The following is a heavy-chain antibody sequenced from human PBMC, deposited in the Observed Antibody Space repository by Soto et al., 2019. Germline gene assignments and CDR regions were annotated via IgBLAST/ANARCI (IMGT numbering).Heavy chain of an antibody. V-gene: IGHV4-31*03. D-gene: IGHD2-21*01. CDR1: GGSISTGDFS. J-gene: IGHJ5*02. CDR2: MYHSGSP. CDR3: ARTRGNVVGLNLEDTDFDP. Sequence: QVQLQASGPGLVKPSQTLSLICTVSGGSISTGDFSWSWIRQHPGKGLEWIGDMYHSGSPYYNPSLKSRLTISVDPSKSQCSLRLSSVTAADTAVYYCARTRGNVVGLNLEDTDFDPWGQGTRVTVSS.